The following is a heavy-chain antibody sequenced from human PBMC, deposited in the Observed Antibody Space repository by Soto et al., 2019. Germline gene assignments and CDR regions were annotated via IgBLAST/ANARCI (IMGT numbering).Heavy chain of an antibody. CDR3: ARVSEMAGYYFDY. V-gene: IGHV4-30-4*01. CDR1: GGSISSGDYY. Sequence: SETLSLTCTVSGGSISSGDYYWSWIRQPPGKGLEWIGYIYYSGSTYYNPSLKSRVTISVDTSKNQFSLKLSSVTAADTAVYYCARVSEMAGYYFDYWGQGXLVTAPQ. D-gene: IGHD6-19*01. J-gene: IGHJ4*02. CDR2: IYYSGST.